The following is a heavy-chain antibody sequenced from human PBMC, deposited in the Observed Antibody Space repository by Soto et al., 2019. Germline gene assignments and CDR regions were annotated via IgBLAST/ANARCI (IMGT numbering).Heavy chain of an antibody. D-gene: IGHD5-12*01. J-gene: IGHJ4*02. CDR2: ISNGDETT. Sequence: QVQLVESGGGLVEPGGSLRLSCSASGFIFTDYSMTWIRQAPGKGLEWVSYISNGDETTQYADSVKGRFSVSRDNAKKDLFLQMNSLRVDDTAVYYCARDRKRRDGYNFDSWGGGALVTVSS. V-gene: IGHV3-11*01. CDR1: GFIFTDYS. CDR3: ARDRKRRDGYNFDS.